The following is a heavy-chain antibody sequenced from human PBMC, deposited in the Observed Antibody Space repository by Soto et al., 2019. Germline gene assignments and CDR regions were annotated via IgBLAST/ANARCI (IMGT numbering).Heavy chain of an antibody. CDR3: ARRYGGTFDY. D-gene: IGHD2-15*01. CDR1: GGSISSYY. V-gene: IGHV4-59*08. Sequence: PSETLSLTCTVSGGSISSYYWSWIQQPPGKGLEWIGYIYYSGSTNYNPSLKSRVTISVDTSKNQFSLKLSSVTAADTAVYYCARRYGGTFDYWGQGTLVTVSS. J-gene: IGHJ4*02. CDR2: IYYSGST.